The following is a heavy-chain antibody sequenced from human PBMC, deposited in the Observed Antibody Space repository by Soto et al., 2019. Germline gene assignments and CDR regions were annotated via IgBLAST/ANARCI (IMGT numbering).Heavy chain of an antibody. Sequence: ASVKVSCKASGYTFTTYGISWVRQAPGQGLEWMGWISIYNGDTNYAQKFQGRVTMTTDTSTSTAYMELRSLRSDDTAVYYCARGNIVGPTVWFDPWGQGTLVTV. CDR2: ISIYNGDT. J-gene: IGHJ5*02. V-gene: IGHV1-18*01. CDR3: ARGNIVGPTVWFDP. D-gene: IGHD1-26*01. CDR1: GYTFTTYG.